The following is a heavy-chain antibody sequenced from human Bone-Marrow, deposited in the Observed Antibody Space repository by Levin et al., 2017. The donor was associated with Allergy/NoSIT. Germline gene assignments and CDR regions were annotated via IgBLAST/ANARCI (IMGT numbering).Heavy chain of an antibody. Sequence: GGSLRLSCAASGFTFSSYAMHWVRQAPGKGLEWVAVISYDGSNKYYADSVKGRFTISRDNSKNTLYLQMNSLRAEDTAVYYCARDSSGSGGSCYSFDYWGQGTLVTVSS. V-gene: IGHV3-30-3*01. CDR3: ARDSSGSGGSCYSFDY. CDR1: GFTFSSYA. CDR2: ISYDGSNK. D-gene: IGHD2-15*01. J-gene: IGHJ4*02.